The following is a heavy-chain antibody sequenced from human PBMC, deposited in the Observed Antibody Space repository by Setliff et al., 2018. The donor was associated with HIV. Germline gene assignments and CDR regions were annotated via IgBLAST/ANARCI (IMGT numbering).Heavy chain of an antibody. D-gene: IGHD2-2*01. CDR2: IYHSGST. CDR1: GGSISSSNW. Sequence: SETLSLTCAVSGGSISSSNWWSWVRQPPGKGLEWIGEIYHSGSTNYNPSLKSRVTISVDKSKNQFSLKLSSVTAADTGVYYCARHRDPPGTSWIFYYYYMDLWGGGTTVTVSS. V-gene: IGHV4-4*02. CDR3: ARHRDPPGTSWIFYYYYMDL. J-gene: IGHJ6*03.